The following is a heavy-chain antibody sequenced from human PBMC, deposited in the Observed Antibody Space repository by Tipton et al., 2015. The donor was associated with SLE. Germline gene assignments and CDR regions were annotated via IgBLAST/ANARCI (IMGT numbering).Heavy chain of an antibody. CDR3: ARDCRSASCYFDAFNI. V-gene: IGHV4-61*09. J-gene: IGHJ3*02. D-gene: IGHD2-2*01. CDR2: IYPTGST. CDR1: GGSISSGDYS. Sequence: TLSLTCAVSGGSISSGDYSWNWIRQPAGKGLEWIGHIYPTGSTDYNPSLKSPVIISVDMSKKQFSLNLSSVTAADTAVYYCARDCRSASCYFDAFNIWGQGTKVTVSP.